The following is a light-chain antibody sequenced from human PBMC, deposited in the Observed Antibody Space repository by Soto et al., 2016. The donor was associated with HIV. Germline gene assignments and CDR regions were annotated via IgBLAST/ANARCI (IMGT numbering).Light chain of an antibody. J-gene: IGLJ3*02. V-gene: IGLV3-1*01. Sequence: SYELTQPPSMSVSPGQTASITCSGDKLGDQYVCWYQQKTGQSPALVIFQDTKRPSGIPERFSGSNSGNTATLTISGTQAMDEADYYCQVWDTNTAGVFGGVFGGGTKLTVL. CDR2: QDT. CDR1: KLGDQY. CDR3: QVWDTNTAGVFGGV.